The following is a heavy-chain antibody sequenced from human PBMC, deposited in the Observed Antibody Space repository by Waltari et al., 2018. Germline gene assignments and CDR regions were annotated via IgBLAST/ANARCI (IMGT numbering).Heavy chain of an antibody. J-gene: IGHJ4*02. V-gene: IGHV4-34*01. CDR2: INHSGST. CDR1: GGSFSGYY. Sequence: QVQLQQWGAGLLKPSETLSLTCAVYGGSFSGYYWSWIRQPPGKVLEWIGEINHSGSTNYNPSLKSRVTISVDTSKNQFSLKLSSVTAADTAVYYCARGPLSSGWSYFVWDYWGQGTLVIVSS. D-gene: IGHD6-19*01. CDR3: ARGPLSSGWSYFVWDY.